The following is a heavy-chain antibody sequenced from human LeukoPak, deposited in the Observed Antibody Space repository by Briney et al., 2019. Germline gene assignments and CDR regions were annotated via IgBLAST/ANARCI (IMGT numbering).Heavy chain of an antibody. CDR1: GFIFNSYN. CDR3: ARVPYSGYDSAYYCGMDV. J-gene: IGHJ6*02. Sequence: GGSLRLSCAASGFIFNSYNMSWVRHAPGQGLEWVSSISSNSTYIYYADSVKGRFYISRDNAENSLFLQMNSLRAEDTAVYYCARVPYSGYDSAYYCGMDVWGQGTTVTVSS. D-gene: IGHD5-12*01. CDR2: ISSNSTYI. V-gene: IGHV3-21*01.